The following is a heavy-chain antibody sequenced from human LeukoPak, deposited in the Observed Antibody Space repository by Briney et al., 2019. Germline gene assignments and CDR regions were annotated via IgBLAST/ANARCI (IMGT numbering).Heavy chain of an antibody. V-gene: IGHV3-7*01. CDR3: ARPSYYYDSSGYYY. J-gene: IGHJ4*02. Sequence: PGGSLRLSCAASGFTFSSYWMSWVRQAPGKGLEGVANIKQDGSEKYYVDSVKGRFTISRDNAKNSLYLQMNSLRAEDTAVYYCARPSYYYDSSGYYYWGQGTLVTVPS. CDR1: GFTFSSYW. D-gene: IGHD3-22*01. CDR2: IKQDGSEK.